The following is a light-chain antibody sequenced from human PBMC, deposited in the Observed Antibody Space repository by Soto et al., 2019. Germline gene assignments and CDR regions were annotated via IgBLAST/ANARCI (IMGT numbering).Light chain of an antibody. J-gene: IGLJ3*02. CDR3: SSYTTSDTWV. CDR2: EVS. CDR1: SRDVGAYNY. V-gene: IGLV2-14*01. Sequence: QSVLTQPASVSGSPGQSISISCTGTSRDVGAYNYVSWYQQHPGEAPKLMIYEVSNRPSGVSNRFSGSKSGNTASLTISGLQAEDEADYYCSSYTTSDTWVFAGGTKLTVL.